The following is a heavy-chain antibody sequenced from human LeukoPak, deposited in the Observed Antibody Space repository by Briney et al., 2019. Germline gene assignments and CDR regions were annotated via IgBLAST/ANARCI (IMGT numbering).Heavy chain of an antibody. D-gene: IGHD3-16*01. CDR1: GYSFTSYW. J-gene: IGHJ4*02. V-gene: IGHV5-51*01. CDR3: ARHYYDYVWGSYGIDY. Sequence: GESLEISCQGSGYSFTSYWIGWVRQMPGKGLEWMGIIYPGDSDTRYSPSVQGQVTTSADKSISTAYLQWSSLKSSDTAMYYCARHYYDYVWGSYGIDYWGQGTLVTVSS. CDR2: IYPGDSDT.